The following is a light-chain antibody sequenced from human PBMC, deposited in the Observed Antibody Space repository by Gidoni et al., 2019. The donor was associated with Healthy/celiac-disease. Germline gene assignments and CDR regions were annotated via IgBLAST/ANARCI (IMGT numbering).Light chain of an antibody. Sequence: DIVMTQSPDSLALSLGERATNNCKSSQRVLYSSNNKNYLAWYQQKPGQPPKLLIYWASIRASVVPDRFIGSGSVTDFTLPILRLHAEDLSFYYCQPYYCTPQTFGQGTKVEIK. J-gene: IGKJ1*01. CDR3: QPYYCTPQT. V-gene: IGKV4-1*01. CDR1: QRVLYSSNNKNY. CDR2: WAS.